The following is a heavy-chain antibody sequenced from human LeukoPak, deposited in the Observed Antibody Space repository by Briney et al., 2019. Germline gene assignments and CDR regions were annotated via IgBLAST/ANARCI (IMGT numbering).Heavy chain of an antibody. Sequence: PGGSLRLSCAASGFTVSSNYMSWVRQAPGKGLGGVSVIFTVGSKYYAESVKGRFTISRDNSKNTLYLQMNSLRAEDTAVYYCARDGYYYDSSGYLGSDYFDYWGQGTLVTVSS. CDR1: GFTVSSNY. V-gene: IGHV3-53*01. D-gene: IGHD3-22*01. J-gene: IGHJ4*02. CDR2: IFTVGSK. CDR3: ARDGYYYDSSGYLGSDYFDY.